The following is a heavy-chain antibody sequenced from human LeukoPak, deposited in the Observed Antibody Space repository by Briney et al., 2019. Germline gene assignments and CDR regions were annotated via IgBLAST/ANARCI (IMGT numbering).Heavy chain of an antibody. V-gene: IGHV3-9*01. CDR2: ITWNSAYK. J-gene: IGHJ5*01. Sequence: GGSLRLSCAASGFTFEHYGMHWVRQVPGKGLELVSYITWNSAYKGYADSVRGRFAISRDNAKKSLHLQMNSLTGDDTAFYYCAKASDYGGNEFDFWGQGTLVTVSS. CDR1: GFTFEHYG. CDR3: AKASDYGGNEFDF. D-gene: IGHD4-23*01.